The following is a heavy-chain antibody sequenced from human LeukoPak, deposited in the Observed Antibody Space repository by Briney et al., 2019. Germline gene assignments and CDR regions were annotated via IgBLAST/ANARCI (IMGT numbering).Heavy chain of an antibody. Sequence: PGRSLRLSCAASGFTFSSYGMHWVRQAPGKGLEWVAVISYDGSNKYYADSVKGRFTISRDNSKNTLYLQMNSLRAEDTAVYYCASPIWFGELFEGDYYYYGMDVWGQGTTVTVSS. CDR3: ASPIWFGELFEGDYYYYGMDV. D-gene: IGHD3-10*01. CDR2: ISYDGSNK. J-gene: IGHJ6*02. CDR1: GFTFSSYG. V-gene: IGHV3-30*03.